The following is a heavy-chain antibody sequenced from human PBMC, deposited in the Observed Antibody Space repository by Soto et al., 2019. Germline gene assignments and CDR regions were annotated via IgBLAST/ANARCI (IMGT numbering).Heavy chain of an antibody. J-gene: IGHJ4*02. CDR2: INPSLGRA. Sequence: RASVKVSCKTSGYSFTSNHLHWLRQAPRQGLEWVGIINPSLGRANYAQKFQDRVAMTWDTSTRIAYMELNGLRSDDTAVYFCARAPYSSTSFFFDYWGQGALVTVS. D-gene: IGHD1-26*01. CDR1: GYSFTSNH. CDR3: ARAPYSSTSFFFDY. V-gene: IGHV1-46*01.